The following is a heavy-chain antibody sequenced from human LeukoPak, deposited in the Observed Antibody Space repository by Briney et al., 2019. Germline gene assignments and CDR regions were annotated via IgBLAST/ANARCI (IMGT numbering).Heavy chain of an antibody. D-gene: IGHD3-16*01. CDR3: ARTWTGEDFDS. CDR1: GSSFTSYW. J-gene: IGHJ4*02. Sequence: GESLKISCQGSGSSFTSYWIGWARQLPGKGLEWMGIIYPGDSDTRYSPSFQGQVTISADKSISTAYLQWSSLKASDTARYYCARTWTGEDFDSWGQGTLVTVYS. CDR2: IYPGDSDT. V-gene: IGHV5-51*01.